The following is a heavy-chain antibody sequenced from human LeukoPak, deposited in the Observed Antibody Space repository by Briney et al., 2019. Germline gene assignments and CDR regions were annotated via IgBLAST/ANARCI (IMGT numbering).Heavy chain of an antibody. J-gene: IGHJ4*02. Sequence: GGSLRLSCAASGFTFSNAWMSWVRQAPGKGLEWVGRIKSKTDGGTTDYAAPVKGRFTISRDDSKNTLYLQMNSLKTEDTAVYYCTTGDSGSYSYQVWGQGTLVTVSS. V-gene: IGHV3-15*01. CDR2: IKSKTDGGTT. CDR3: TTGDSGSYSYQV. CDR1: GFTFSNAW. D-gene: IGHD1-26*01.